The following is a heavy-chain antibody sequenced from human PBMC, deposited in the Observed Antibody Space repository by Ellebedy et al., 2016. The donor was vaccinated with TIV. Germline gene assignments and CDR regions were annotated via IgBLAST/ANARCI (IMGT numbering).Heavy chain of an antibody. CDR2: IGAAGDT. CDR1: GFTFSSYD. D-gene: IGHD1-14*01. CDR3: ARATAGFDY. J-gene: IGHJ4*02. V-gene: IGHV3-13*01. Sequence: GESLKISCAASGFTFSSYDMHWVRQGSGNGLEWVSSIGAAGDTYYAGFVKGRVAISRENAKKSLYLQLNNVRVGDTAVYYCARATAGFDYWGQGTLVTVSS.